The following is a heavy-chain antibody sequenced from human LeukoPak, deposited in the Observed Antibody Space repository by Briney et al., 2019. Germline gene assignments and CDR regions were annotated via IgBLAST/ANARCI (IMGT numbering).Heavy chain of an antibody. D-gene: IGHD2-2*02. CDR3: ARESGGYCSTTSCYKGYFDY. CDR1: GFTFSSYS. V-gene: IGHV3-21*01. Sequence: GGSLRLSCAASGFTFSSYSMNWVRQAPGKGLEWVSSIVSSGSYIYYADSVKGRFTISRDNPKNSLYLQMNSLRAEDTAVYYCARESGGYCSTTSCYKGYFDYWGQGTLVTVSS. J-gene: IGHJ4*02. CDR2: IVSSGSYI.